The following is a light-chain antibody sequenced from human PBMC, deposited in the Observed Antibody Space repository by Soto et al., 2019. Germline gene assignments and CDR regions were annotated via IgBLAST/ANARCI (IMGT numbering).Light chain of an antibody. Sequence: DIQMTQSPSTLSGSVGDRVTITCRAIQTISSWLAWCQQKPGKAPKLLIYKASTLKSGVPSRFSGSGSGTEFTLTISSLQPDDFATYYCQHYNSYSEAFGQGTKVDIK. CDR3: QHYNSYSEA. CDR2: KAS. CDR1: QTISSW. V-gene: IGKV1-5*03. J-gene: IGKJ1*01.